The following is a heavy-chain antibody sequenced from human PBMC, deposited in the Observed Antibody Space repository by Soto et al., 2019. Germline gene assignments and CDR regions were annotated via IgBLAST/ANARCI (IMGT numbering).Heavy chain of an antibody. D-gene: IGHD1-1*01. J-gene: IGHJ6*02. Sequence: GGSLRLSCASSGFTFSSFHMNWVRQAPGRGLEWVAYITSSSDTIYYSDSVKGRFTISRDNGKNSLFLQMNSLRDEDTAVYYCARDQRRKGFGMDVWGQGTTVTVSS. V-gene: IGHV3-48*02. CDR2: ITSSSDTI. CDR1: GFTFSSFH. CDR3: ARDQRRKGFGMDV.